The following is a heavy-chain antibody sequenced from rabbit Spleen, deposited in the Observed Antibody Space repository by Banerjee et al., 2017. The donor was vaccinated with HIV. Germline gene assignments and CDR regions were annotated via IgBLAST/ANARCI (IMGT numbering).Heavy chain of an antibody. V-gene: IGHV1S45*01. D-gene: IGHD8-1*01. CDR1: GFSFSNKAV. J-gene: IGHJ3*01. CDR2: IEGGSSTFS. Sequence: QEQLVESGGGLVQPGGSLKLSCTASGFSFSNKAVMCWVRQAPGKGLEWIACIEGGSSTFSYFANWAKGRFTISKTSSTTVTLQMTTLTAADTATYFCARDSGSSFSSYGMDLWGQGTLVTVS. CDR3: ARDSGSSFSSYGMDL.